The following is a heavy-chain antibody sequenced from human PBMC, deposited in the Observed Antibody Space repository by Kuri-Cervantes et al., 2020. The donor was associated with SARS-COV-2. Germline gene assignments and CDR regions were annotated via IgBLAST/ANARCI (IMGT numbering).Heavy chain of an antibody. D-gene: IGHD2-2*01. CDR3: ARDTHCSSTSCPLRWAFDI. CDR1: GFTFSSYA. V-gene: IGHV3-23*01. CDR2: ISGSGGST. J-gene: IGHJ3*02. Sequence: LLLTCAAYGFTFSSYAMSWVRQAPGKGLEWVSAISGSGGSTYYADSVKGRFTISRDNSKNTLYLQMNSLRDEDTAVYYCARDTHCSSTSCPLRWAFDIWGQGTMVTVSS.